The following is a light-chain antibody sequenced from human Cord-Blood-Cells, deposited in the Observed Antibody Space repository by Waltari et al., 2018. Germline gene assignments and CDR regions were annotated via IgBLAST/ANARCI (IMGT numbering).Light chain of an antibody. CDR3: QAWDSSTVV. V-gene: IGLV3-1*01. Sequence: SYELTQPPSVSVSPGPTASITCSGDKLGDTYACWYQQKPGHSPVLVIYQDSKRPSGIPERFSGSNSGNTATLTISGTQAMDEADYYCQAWDSSTVVFGGGTKLTVL. CDR1: KLGDTY. CDR2: QDS. J-gene: IGLJ2*01.